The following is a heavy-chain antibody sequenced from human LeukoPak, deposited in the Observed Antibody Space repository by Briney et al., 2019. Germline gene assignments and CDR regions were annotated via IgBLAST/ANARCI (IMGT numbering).Heavy chain of an antibody. Sequence: SETLSLTCTVSGGSISRSSYYWGWIRQPPGKGLEWIGSIYYSVSTYYNPSLKSRVTISVDASKNQSSLKLSSVTAADTAVYYCARSSAVARSPQMKWGQGTLVTVSS. CDR2: IYYSVST. J-gene: IGHJ4*02. D-gene: IGHD3-10*01. V-gene: IGHV4-39*01. CDR3: ARSSAVARSPQMK. CDR1: GGSISRSSYY.